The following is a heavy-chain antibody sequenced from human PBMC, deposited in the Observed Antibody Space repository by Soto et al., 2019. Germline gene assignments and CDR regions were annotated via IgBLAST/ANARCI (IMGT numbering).Heavy chain of an antibody. V-gene: IGHV3-53*04. D-gene: IGHD6-19*01. Sequence: VQLVESGGGLVQPGVSLRLSCAASGFSVTSNYMNWVRQTPGKRLEWVAALYSGVGTYYADPVKGRFTISRDDSKNTLYLQMTSLSADDTAVYYCAKEVASGCYAFDVWGQGTMVTVSS. CDR3: AKEVASGCYAFDV. CDR1: GFSVTSNY. J-gene: IGHJ3*01. CDR2: LYSGVGT.